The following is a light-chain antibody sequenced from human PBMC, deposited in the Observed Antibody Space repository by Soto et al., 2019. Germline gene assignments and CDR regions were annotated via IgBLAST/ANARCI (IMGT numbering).Light chain of an antibody. CDR1: QSISTW. Sequence: DIQMTQSPSTLSASVGDRVTITCRASQSISTWLAWYQQKPGKAPKLLIYKASTLESGVPSRFSGSGSGTEFTLTISSLQAADFATYYCQQYNSYPLTFGGGTKVEIK. CDR2: KAS. CDR3: QQYNSYPLT. V-gene: IGKV1-5*03. J-gene: IGKJ4*01.